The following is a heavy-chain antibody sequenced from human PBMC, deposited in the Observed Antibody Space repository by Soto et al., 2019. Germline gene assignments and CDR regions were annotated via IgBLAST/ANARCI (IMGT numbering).Heavy chain of an antibody. J-gene: IGHJ4*02. Sequence: QVQLVQSGAEVKKPGASVKVSCKTSGYTFTNFGLSWVRQAPGQGLEWMGWISAYNGNTNYAQNFQGRVTMTTATATRTSYMVLRSLRSDDTAVYYCARGGTPTDYWGQGTLVTVSS. D-gene: IGHD3-16*01. CDR1: GYTFTNFG. CDR3: ARGGTPTDY. CDR2: ISAYNGNT. V-gene: IGHV1-18*01.